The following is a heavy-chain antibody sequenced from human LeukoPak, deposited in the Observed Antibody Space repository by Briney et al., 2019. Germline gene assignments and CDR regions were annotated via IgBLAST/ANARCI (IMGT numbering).Heavy chain of an antibody. CDR2: FDPEDGET. J-gene: IGHJ4*02. CDR3: ATGPVVPAATTQADY. Sequence: GASVKVSCKVSGYTLTELSMHWVRQAPGKGLEWMGGFDPEDGETIYAQKFQGRVTMTEDTSTDTAYMELSSLRSEDTAVYYCATGPVVPAATTQADYWGQGTLVTVSS. D-gene: IGHD2-2*01. CDR1: GYTLTELS. V-gene: IGHV1-24*01.